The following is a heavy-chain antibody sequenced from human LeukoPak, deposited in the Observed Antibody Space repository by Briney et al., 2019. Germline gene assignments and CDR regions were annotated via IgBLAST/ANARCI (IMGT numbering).Heavy chain of an antibody. D-gene: IGHD3-9*01. CDR3: ARDILTGFYYYGMDV. CDR2: IKQDGSEK. J-gene: IGHJ6*02. CDR1: GFTFSSYW. Sequence: PGGSLRLSCAASGFTFSSYWMSWVRQAPGKGLEWVANIKQDGSEKYYVDPVKGRFTISRDNAKNSLYLQKNSLRAEDTAVYYCARDILTGFYYYGMDVWGQGTTVTVSS. V-gene: IGHV3-7*01.